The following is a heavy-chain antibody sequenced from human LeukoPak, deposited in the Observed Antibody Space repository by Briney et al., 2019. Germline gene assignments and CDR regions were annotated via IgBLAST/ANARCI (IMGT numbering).Heavy chain of an antibody. CDR2: IYSGGSK. CDR1: GFTVRRNY. D-gene: IGHD5-18*01. CDR3: AKDIAQGYTFGSIEQDY. Sequence: PGGSLRLSCVASGFTVRRNYMSWVRQAPGKGLEWVSVIYSGGSKYYADSVKGRFIISRDNSKNTVYLQMNSLRAEDTAVYYCAKDIAQGYTFGSIEQDYWGQGTLVTVSS. J-gene: IGHJ4*02. V-gene: IGHV3-66*01.